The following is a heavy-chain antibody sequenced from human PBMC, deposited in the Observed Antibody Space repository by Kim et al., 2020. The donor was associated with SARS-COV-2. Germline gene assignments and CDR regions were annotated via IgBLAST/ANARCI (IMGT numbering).Heavy chain of an antibody. CDR1: GFSVSSFW. CDR3: ARFGSSAYSSSSDGFDI. CDR2: SNSDGSNR. V-gene: IGHV3-74*01. D-gene: IGHD6-6*01. Sequence: GGSLRLSCAASGFSVSSFWMHWVRQAPGKGLVWLSHSNSDGSNRRYADSVKGRFTISRDNAKNTLFLQMNSLRVEDTAVYYCARFGSSAYSSSSDGFDIWGQGTMVTVSS. J-gene: IGHJ3*02.